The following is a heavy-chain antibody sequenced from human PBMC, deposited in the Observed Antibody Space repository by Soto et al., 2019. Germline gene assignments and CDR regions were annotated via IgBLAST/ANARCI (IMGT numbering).Heavy chain of an antibody. Sequence: ESGGGVVQPGRSLRLSCAASGFTFSSYGMHWVRQAPGKGLEWVAVIWYDGSNKYYADSVKGRFTISRDNSKNTLYLQMNSLRAEDTAVYYCARDRAKMPGADDAFDIWGQGTMVTVSS. CDR3: ARDRAKMPGADDAFDI. D-gene: IGHD2-2*01. CDR1: GFTFSSYG. J-gene: IGHJ3*02. CDR2: IWYDGSNK. V-gene: IGHV3-33*01.